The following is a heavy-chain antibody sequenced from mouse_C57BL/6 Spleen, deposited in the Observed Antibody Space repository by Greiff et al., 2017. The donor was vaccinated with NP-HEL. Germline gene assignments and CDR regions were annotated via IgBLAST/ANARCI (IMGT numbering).Heavy chain of an antibody. Sequence: VQLQQPGAELVMPGASVKLSCKASGYTFTSYWMHWVKQRPGQGLEWIGEIDPSDSYTNYNQKFKGKSTLTVDKSSSTAYMQLSSLTSEDSAVYYCARSRDYYGSSYDFDYWGQGTTLTVSS. J-gene: IGHJ2*01. CDR2: IDPSDSYT. D-gene: IGHD1-1*01. CDR3: ARSRDYYGSSYDFDY. CDR1: GYTFTSYW. V-gene: IGHV1-69*01.